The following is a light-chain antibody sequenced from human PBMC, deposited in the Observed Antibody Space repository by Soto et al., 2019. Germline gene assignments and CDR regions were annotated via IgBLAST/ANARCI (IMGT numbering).Light chain of an antibody. V-gene: IGLV2-14*01. CDR3: TSYTSSSTAV. J-gene: IGLJ1*01. CDR2: EVT. Sequence: QSALTQVASVSGSPGQSITISCTGTSTDVGRYNYVSWYQQHPDKAPKLMIYEVTNRPSGVSNRFSGSKSGNTASLTISWLQAEVEADYYCTSYTSSSTAVFGTGTKLTVL. CDR1: STDVGRYNY.